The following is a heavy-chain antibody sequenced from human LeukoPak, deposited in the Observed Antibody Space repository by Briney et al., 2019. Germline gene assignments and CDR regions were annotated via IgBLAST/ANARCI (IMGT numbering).Heavy chain of an antibody. Sequence: PGGSLRLSCAASGFTFNNYAMTWVRQAPGKGLEWVADISESGNSPNYADSVKGRFTISRDNSNNTLYLQMKTLSAEDTAVYYCARDQRALAGTCFDNWGQGTLVSVSS. D-gene: IGHD6-19*01. CDR3: ARDQRALAGTCFDN. J-gene: IGHJ4*02. CDR2: ISESGNSP. CDR1: GFTFNNYA. V-gene: IGHV3-23*01.